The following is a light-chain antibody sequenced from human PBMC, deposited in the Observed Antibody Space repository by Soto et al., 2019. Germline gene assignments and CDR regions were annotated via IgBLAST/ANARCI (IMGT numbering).Light chain of an antibody. V-gene: IGLV1-44*01. CDR2: TND. Sequence: QSVLTQPPSPSGTPGQRVTISCSGSTSNIGNNPVNWYQQLPGTAPKLLIFTNDQRPSGVPDRFSGSKSGTSASLAISGLQSEDEADYCCAAWDDSLNALVFGGGTKLTVL. CDR3: AAWDDSLNALV. J-gene: IGLJ3*02. CDR1: TSNIGNNP.